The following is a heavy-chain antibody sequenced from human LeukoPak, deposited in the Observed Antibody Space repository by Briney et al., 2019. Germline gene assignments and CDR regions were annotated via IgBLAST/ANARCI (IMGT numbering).Heavy chain of an antibody. D-gene: IGHD3-16*02. J-gene: IGHJ4*02. CDR3: ARVSISYDYVWGSYRPHYYFDY. Sequence: GGSLRLSCAASGFTFSSYGMHWVRQAPGKGLEWVAFIRYDGSNKYYADSVKGRFTISRDNSKNTLYLQMNSLRAEDTAVYYCARVSISYDYVWGSYRPHYYFDYWGQGTLVTVSS. CDR2: IRYDGSNK. CDR1: GFTFSSYG. V-gene: IGHV3-30*02.